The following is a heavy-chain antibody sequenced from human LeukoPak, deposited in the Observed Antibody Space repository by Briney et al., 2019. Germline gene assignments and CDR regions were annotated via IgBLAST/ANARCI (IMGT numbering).Heavy chain of an antibody. D-gene: IGHD4-17*01. J-gene: IGHJ6*03. CDR2: ISSSSSYI. CDR1: GFTFSTYS. CDR3: ARDPEHGDYYYYYMDV. Sequence: GGSLRLSCAASGFTFSTYSMNWVRQAPGKGLEWVSSISSSSSYIYYADSVKGRFTISRDNAKNSLCLQMSSLRAEDMAVYYCARDPEHGDYYYYYMDVSGKGTTVTVSS. V-gene: IGHV3-21*06.